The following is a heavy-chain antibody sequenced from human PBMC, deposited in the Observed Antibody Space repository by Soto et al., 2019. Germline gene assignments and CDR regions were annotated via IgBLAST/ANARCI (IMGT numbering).Heavy chain of an antibody. CDR2: IWYDGSNK. CDR3: ARDRVTVVTVGGYFQH. CDR1: GFTFSSYG. V-gene: IGHV3-33*01. D-gene: IGHD2-15*01. J-gene: IGHJ1*01. Sequence: QVQLVESGGGVVQPGRSLRLSCAASGFTFSSYGMHWVRQAPGKGLEWVAVIWYDGSNKYYADSVKGRFTISRDNSKNTLYLQMNSLRAEDTAVYYCARDRVTVVTVGGYFQHWGQGTLVTVSS.